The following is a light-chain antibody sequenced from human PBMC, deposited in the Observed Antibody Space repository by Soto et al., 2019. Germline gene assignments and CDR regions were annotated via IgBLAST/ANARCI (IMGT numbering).Light chain of an antibody. CDR2: GVS. V-gene: IGLV2-14*01. Sequence: QSALAQPASGSGTPGQSITISYTETSSDVGAYKSVSWYQQHPHRAPQVIIYGVSDRPSGVSDRFSGSKSGDTASLTVSGLQAEDEADYYCRSYTSTRTYVFGTGTKGPVL. CDR1: SSDVGAYKS. J-gene: IGLJ1*01. CDR3: RSYTSTRTYV.